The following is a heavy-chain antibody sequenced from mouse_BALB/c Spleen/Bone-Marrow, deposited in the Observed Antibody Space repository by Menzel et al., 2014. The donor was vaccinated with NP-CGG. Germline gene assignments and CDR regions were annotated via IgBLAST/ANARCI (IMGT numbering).Heavy chain of an antibody. V-gene: IGHV4-1*02. CDR3: ARLSYYGRFAY. Sequence: EVQVVESGGGLVRPGGSLKLSCAASGFDFSRYWMSWVRQAPGKGLEWIGEINPDSSTINYTPSLKDKFIISRDNAKSTLYLQMSKVRSEDTALYYCARLSYYGRFAYWGQGTLVTVSA. J-gene: IGHJ3*01. CDR1: GFDFSRYW. CDR2: INPDSSTI. D-gene: IGHD1-1*01.